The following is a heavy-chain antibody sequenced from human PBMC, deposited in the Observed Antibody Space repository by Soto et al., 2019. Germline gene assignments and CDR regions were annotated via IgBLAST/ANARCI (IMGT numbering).Heavy chain of an antibody. CDR2: IYYSGST. D-gene: IGHD6-6*01. V-gene: IGHV4-31*03. CDR3: AREIDDSPRIAARKVNWFDP. CDR1: GGSISSGGYY. J-gene: IGHJ5*02. Sequence: SETLSLTCTVSGGSISSGGYYWSWIRQHPGKGLEWIGYIYYSGSTYYNPSLKSRVTISVDTSKNQFSLKLSSVTAADTAVYYCAREIDDSPRIAARKVNWFDPWGQGTLVTVSS.